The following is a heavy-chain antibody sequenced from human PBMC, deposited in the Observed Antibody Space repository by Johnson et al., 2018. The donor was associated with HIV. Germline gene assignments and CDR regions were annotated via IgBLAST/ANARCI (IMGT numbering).Heavy chain of an antibody. D-gene: IGHD1-26*01. V-gene: IGHV3-30*02. CDR1: GFTFTTYG. CDR3: ARERGEGGSYYSFRRDAFDI. Sequence: QVQLVESGGGVVQPGGSLRLSCAASGFTFTTYGMHWVRQAPGKGLEWVAFIRYDGSNKYYVASVKGRFTISRDNFKNTLYLQMNSLRAEDTAVYYCARERGEGGSYYSFRRDAFDIWGQGTMVTVSS. J-gene: IGHJ3*02. CDR2: IRYDGSNK.